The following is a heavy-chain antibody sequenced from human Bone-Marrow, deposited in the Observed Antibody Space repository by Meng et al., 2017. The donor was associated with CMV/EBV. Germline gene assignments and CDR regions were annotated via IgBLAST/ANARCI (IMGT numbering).Heavy chain of an antibody. CDR2: ISYDGSNK. Sequence: GESLKISCAAPGFTFSSYAMHWVRQAPGKGLEWVAVISYDGSNKYYADSVKGRFTISRDNSKNTLYLQMNSLRAEDTAVYYCARDRNGVDVRVVYYYFGMDVWGQGPTVTVSS. CDR3: ARDRNGVDVRVVYYYFGMDV. V-gene: IGHV3-30-3*01. D-gene: IGHD2-8*01. CDR1: GFTFSSYA. J-gene: IGHJ6*02.